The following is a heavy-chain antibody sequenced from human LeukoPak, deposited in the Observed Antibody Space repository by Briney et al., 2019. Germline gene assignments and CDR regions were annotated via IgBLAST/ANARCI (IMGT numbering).Heavy chain of an antibody. CDR1: GFTFSSYG. V-gene: IGHV3-30*19. J-gene: IGHJ6*03. CDR2: VSYDGYKK. D-gene: IGHD2-2*01. Sequence: GGSLRLSCAASGFTFSSYGMHWVRQAPGKGLEWVGLVSYDGYKKSYADAVGGRLTISRNFYSDTLYLEMNSLRVEDTAIYYCARGVRGDCRSTSCYVLYYYYYMDVWGEGTSVTVSS. CDR3: ARGVRGDCRSTSCYVLYYYYYMDV.